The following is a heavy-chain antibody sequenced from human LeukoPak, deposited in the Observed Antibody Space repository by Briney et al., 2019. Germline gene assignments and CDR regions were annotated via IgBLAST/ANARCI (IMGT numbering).Heavy chain of an antibody. CDR2: ISSSSSYI. D-gene: IGHD2-21*02. Sequence: GGSLRLSCAASGFTFSSYSMNWVRQAPGKGLGWVSSISSSSSYIYYADSVKGRFTISRDNAKNSLYLQMNSLRAEDTAVYYCARGEGVVVVTAIRDFDYWGQGTLVTVSS. J-gene: IGHJ4*02. V-gene: IGHV3-21*01. CDR1: GFTFSSYS. CDR3: ARGEGVVVVTAIRDFDY.